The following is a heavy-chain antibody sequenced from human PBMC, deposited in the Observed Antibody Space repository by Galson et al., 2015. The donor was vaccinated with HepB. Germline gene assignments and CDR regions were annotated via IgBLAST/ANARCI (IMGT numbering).Heavy chain of an antibody. CDR2: ISYDGSNK. V-gene: IGHV3-30*04. CDR3: ASDLNYSGSSR. D-gene: IGHD1-26*01. CDR1: GFTFSSYA. Sequence: SLRLSCAASGFTFSSYAMHWVRQAPGKGLEWVAVISYDGSNKYYADSVKGRFTISRDNSKSTLYLQMNSLRAEDTAVYYCASDLNYSGSSRGGQGTLVTVSS. J-gene: IGHJ4*02.